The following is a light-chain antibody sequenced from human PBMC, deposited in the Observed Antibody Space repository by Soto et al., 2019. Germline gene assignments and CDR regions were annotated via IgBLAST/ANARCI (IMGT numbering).Light chain of an antibody. V-gene: IGLV1-44*01. CDR2: SNN. Sequence: QSVLTQPPSASGTPGQRVTISCSGSSSNIGSNTVNWYQQLPGTAPKLLIYSNNQRPSGVPDRFSGSKSGTSASLAISGLQSEDEADYYCAAWDESLNGRVFCTGIKLAVL. CDR1: SSNIGSNT. CDR3: AAWDESLNGRV. J-gene: IGLJ1*01.